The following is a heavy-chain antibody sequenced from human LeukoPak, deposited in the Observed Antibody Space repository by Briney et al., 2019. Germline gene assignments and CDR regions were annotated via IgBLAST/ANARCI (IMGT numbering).Heavy chain of an antibody. J-gene: IGHJ4*02. Sequence: PGGSLRLSCAASGFTFSSYEMNWVRQAPGKGLEWVSYISSSGSTIYYADSVKGRFTISRDNAKNTLYLQMNSLRAEDTAVYYCAKICGGSCRDYWGQGTLVTVSS. CDR2: ISSSGSTI. CDR3: AKICGGSCRDY. V-gene: IGHV3-48*03. CDR1: GFTFSSYE. D-gene: IGHD2-15*01.